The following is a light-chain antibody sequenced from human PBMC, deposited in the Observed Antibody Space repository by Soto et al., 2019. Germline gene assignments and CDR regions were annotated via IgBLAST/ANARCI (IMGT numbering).Light chain of an antibody. CDR3: GADHGSGSNFVSVV. Sequence: QSVLTQPPSASASLGASVTLTCTLSSGYSNYKVDWYQQRPGKGPRFVMRVGTGGIVGSKGDGIPDRFSVLGSGLNRYLTIKNIQEEDESDYHCGADHGSGSNFVSVVFGGGTKFTVL. V-gene: IGLV9-49*01. J-gene: IGLJ2*01. CDR1: SGYSNYK. CDR2: VGTGGIVG.